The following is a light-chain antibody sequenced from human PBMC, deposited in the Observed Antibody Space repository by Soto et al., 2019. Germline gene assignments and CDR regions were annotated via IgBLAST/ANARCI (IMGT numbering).Light chain of an antibody. CDR2: DAS. Sequence: DLERPHRPPTLSASVGDIVTITCLASQSVNDWLAWYQQKPGKAPKLLISDASNLQSGVPSRFSGSGSGTEFTLTICSLQPDDFATYYCQRYSSYSRRFGQASKVDI. V-gene: IGKV1-5*01. J-gene: IGKJ1*01. CDR3: QRYSSYSRR. CDR1: QSVNDW.